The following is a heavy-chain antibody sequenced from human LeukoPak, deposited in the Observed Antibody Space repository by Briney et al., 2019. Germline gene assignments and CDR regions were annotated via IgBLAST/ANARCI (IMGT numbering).Heavy chain of an antibody. D-gene: IGHD3-22*01. J-gene: IGHJ4*02. V-gene: IGHV4-59*01. CDR1: GGSISSDY. Sequence: PSETLSLTCTVSGGSISSDYWSWIRQPPGKGLEWIGHINYSGNTNNNPSLKSRVTISVDTSKNQFSLKLSSVTAADTAVYYCASRYDSSESWGQGTLVTVSS. CDR3: ASRYDSSES. CDR2: INYSGNT.